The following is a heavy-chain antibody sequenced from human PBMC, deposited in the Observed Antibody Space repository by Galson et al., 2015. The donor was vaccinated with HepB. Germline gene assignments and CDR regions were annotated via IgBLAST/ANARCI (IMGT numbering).Heavy chain of an antibody. CDR2: ISSKAYGGTT. Sequence: SLRLSCAASGFTFGSYAMSWFRQAPGKGLEWVGFISSKAYGGTTEYAASVKGRFTISRDDSKSIAYLQMTSLKTADTAVYYCTREAVWADYWGQGTLVTVSS. CDR3: TREAVWADY. V-gene: IGHV3-49*03. J-gene: IGHJ4*02. CDR1: GFTFGSYA. D-gene: IGHD1-14*01.